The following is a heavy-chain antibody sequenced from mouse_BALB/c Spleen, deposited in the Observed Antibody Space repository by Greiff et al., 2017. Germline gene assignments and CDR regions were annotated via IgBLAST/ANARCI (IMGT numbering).Heavy chain of an antibody. J-gene: IGHJ4*01. CDR1: GYSITSGYS. V-gene: IGHV3-6*02. CDR3: ARDGAMDY. Sequence: DVQLVESGPGLVKPSQSLSLTCSVTGYSITSGYSWNWIRQFPGNKLEWMGYISYDGSNNYNPSLKNRLSITRDTSKNQFFLKLNSVTTEDTATYYCARDGAMDYWGQGTSVTVSS. CDR2: ISYDGSN.